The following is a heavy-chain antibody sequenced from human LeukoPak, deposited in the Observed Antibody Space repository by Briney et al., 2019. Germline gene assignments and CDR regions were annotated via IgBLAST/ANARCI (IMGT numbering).Heavy chain of an antibody. CDR2: ITGSSVST. J-gene: IGHJ4*02. D-gene: IGHD6-19*01. CDR3: AKAYTRGWYYFDY. V-gene: IGHV3-23*01. Sequence: GGSLRLSCAASGFTLSSYGMNWVRQAPGKGLEWVSTITGSSVSTYYADSVKGRFTISRDNSKNTLYLQMNSLRAEDTAIYYCAKAYTRGWYYFDYWGQGTLVTVSS. CDR1: GFTLSSYG.